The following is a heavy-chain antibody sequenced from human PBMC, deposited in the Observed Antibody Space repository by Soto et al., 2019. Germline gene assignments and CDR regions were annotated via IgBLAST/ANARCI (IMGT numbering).Heavy chain of an antibody. D-gene: IGHD3-16*01. CDR2: INPNSGGT. Sequence: ASVKVSCKASGYTFTSYYMHWVRQAPGQGLEWMGWINPNSGGTNYAQKFQGWVTMTRDTSISTAYMELSRLRSDDTAVYYCAREVPLGSNDAFDIWGQGTMVTVSS. CDR3: AREVPLGSNDAFDI. CDR1: GYTFTSYY. J-gene: IGHJ3*02. V-gene: IGHV1-2*04.